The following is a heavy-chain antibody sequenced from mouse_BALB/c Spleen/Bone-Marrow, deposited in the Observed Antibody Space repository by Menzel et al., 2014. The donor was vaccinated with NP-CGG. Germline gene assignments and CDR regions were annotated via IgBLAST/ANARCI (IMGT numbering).Heavy chain of an antibody. D-gene: IGHD2-1*01. CDR2: INPSNGGT. J-gene: IGHJ1*01. Sequence: VQLQQSGAELVKPGASVKLSCKASGYTFTSYHMYWVKQRPGQGLEWIGEINPSNGGTNFNEKFKSKATLTVDKSSSTAYMQLSSLTSEDSAVYYCTRSYYGNYFDVWGAGTTVTVSS. CDR3: TRSYYGNYFDV. V-gene: IGHV1S81*02. CDR1: GYTFTSYH.